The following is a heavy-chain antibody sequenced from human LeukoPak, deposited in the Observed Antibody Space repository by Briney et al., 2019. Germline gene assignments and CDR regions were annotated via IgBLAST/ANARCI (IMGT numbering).Heavy chain of an antibody. Sequence: PGGSLRLSCAASGFTFSSYGMHWVRQAPGKGLEWVAFIRFDGGNKYYADSVKGRFTISRDNSKNTLYLQMISLRAEDTAVYYCAKETRGSYSDYWGQGTLVTVSS. J-gene: IGHJ4*02. CDR1: GFTFSSYG. V-gene: IGHV3-30*02. D-gene: IGHD5-12*01. CDR2: IRFDGGNK. CDR3: AKETRGSYSDY.